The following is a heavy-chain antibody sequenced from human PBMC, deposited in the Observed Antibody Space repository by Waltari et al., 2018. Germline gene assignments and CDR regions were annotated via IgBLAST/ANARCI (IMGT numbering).Heavy chain of an antibody. CDR2: IYWNDDK. V-gene: IGHV2-5*01. CDR1: GFSLSTSGVG. CDR3: AHRRWPMTTVTFDY. Sequence: QITLKESGPTLVKPTQTLTLTCTFSGFSLSTSGVGVGWIRQPPGKALEWLALIYWNDDKRYSPSLKSRLTITKATSKNPVVLTRTNMDPVDTATYYCAHRRWPMTTVTFDYWGQGTLGTVSS. J-gene: IGHJ4*02. D-gene: IGHD4-17*01.